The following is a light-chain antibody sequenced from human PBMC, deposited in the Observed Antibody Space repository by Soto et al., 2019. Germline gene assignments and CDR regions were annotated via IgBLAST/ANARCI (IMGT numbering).Light chain of an antibody. Sequence: EIVLTQSPGTLSLSPGERATLSCRASQSVSSSYLAWYQLKPCQAPRLLIYGASSRATGIPDRFSGSGSGTAFTLTISIREPADVAVYYCQQYCSSPLPFGQGTKVEI. CDR1: QSVSSSY. V-gene: IGKV3-20*01. CDR2: GAS. J-gene: IGKJ1*01. CDR3: QQYCSSPLP.